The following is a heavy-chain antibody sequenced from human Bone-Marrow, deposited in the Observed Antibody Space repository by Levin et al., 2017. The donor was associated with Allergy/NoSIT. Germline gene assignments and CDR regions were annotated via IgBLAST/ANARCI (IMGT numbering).Heavy chain of an antibody. Sequence: GGSLRLSCAASGFTFPTYVMTWVRQAPGMGLEWVAGISDTGGVTYYADSVKGRFTISRDSPKHTLVLEMSSLRVEDTAVYYCAKGRGYSAYDFDYWGQGTVVTVSS. CDR1: GFTFPTYV. CDR2: ISDTGGVT. CDR3: AKGRGYSAYDFDY. J-gene: IGHJ4*02. D-gene: IGHD5-12*01. V-gene: IGHV3-23*01.